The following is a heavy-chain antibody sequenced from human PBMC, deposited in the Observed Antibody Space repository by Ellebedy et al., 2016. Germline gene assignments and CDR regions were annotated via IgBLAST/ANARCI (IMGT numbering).Heavy chain of an antibody. CDR3: ARDVGRVGDDS. J-gene: IGHJ4*02. CDR1: GFVLSRYT. V-gene: IGHV3-30-3*01. D-gene: IGHD5-24*01. Sequence: GESLKISXVASGFVLSRYTMHWVRQAPGKGLEWVALINNDGTMRHNADSVKGRFSISRDNSKNTVYLQMNSLRDEDTAVYFCARDVGRVGDDSWGQGTLVTVSS. CDR2: INNDGTMR.